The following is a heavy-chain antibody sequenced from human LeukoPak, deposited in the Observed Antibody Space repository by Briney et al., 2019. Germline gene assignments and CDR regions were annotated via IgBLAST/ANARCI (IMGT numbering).Heavy chain of an antibody. Sequence: GGSLRFACAASGFTFTSYSMNWVRQAPGKGLEWVSYISSGGSTIYYADSVRGRFTISRDTAKNSLYLEMHSLRGEDTAMYYCVRGDQEASEPAFDYWGQGTLVTVSS. J-gene: IGHJ4*02. V-gene: IGHV3-48*01. CDR2: ISSGGSTI. CDR3: VRGDQEASEPAFDY. D-gene: IGHD1-14*01. CDR1: GFTFTSYS.